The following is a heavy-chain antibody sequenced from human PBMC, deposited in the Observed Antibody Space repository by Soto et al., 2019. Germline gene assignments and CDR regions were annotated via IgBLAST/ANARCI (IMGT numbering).Heavy chain of an antibody. Sequence: GGSLRLSCAASGFTFSSYAMHWVRQAPGKGLEWVAVISYDGSNKYYADSVKGRFTISRDNSKNTLYLQMNSLRAEDTAVYYCARGGILRFLEWLPSPDGMDVWGQGTTVTVS. CDR1: GFTFSSYA. CDR2: ISYDGSNK. D-gene: IGHD3-3*01. V-gene: IGHV3-30-3*01. CDR3: ARGGILRFLEWLPSPDGMDV. J-gene: IGHJ6*02.